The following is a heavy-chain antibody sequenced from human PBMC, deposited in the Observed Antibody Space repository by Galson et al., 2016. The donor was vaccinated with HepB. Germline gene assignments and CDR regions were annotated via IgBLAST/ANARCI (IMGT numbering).Heavy chain of an antibody. J-gene: IGHJ4*02. Sequence: SLRLSCAASGFTLSTSAVHWVRQAPGKGLEWVANINQDGTEKHYLDSVRGRFTISRDNAKSSLFLQMNSLRAEDTAVYFCARAYQYTLDYWGQGTLVTVSS. CDR2: INQDGTEK. CDR3: ARAYQYTLDY. V-gene: IGHV3-7*04. D-gene: IGHD1-1*01. CDR1: GFTLSTSA.